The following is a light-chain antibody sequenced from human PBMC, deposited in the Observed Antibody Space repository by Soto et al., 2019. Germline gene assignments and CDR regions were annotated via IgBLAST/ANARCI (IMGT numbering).Light chain of an antibody. V-gene: IGKV1-39*01. CDR1: QNISMY. Sequence: DIQMTQSPSSLSASVGDRVTITCRASQNISMYLNWYQQKPGKAPEVLIYVASSLQSGVPSRFSGSGSGTDFTLTITSLQPEDFATYYCQQSYSTLYTFGQGTKLEIK. J-gene: IGKJ2*01. CDR3: QQSYSTLYT. CDR2: VAS.